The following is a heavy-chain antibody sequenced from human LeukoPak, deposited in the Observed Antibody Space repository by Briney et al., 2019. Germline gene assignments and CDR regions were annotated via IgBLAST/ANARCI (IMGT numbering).Heavy chain of an antibody. CDR3: AKVRWVMITLGAYFQH. Sequence: SETLSLTCTVSGGSISSYYWSWIRQPPGKGLEWIGYIFYTGSTNYNASLKSRVTISIDTSKNQFSLKLSSVTAADTAVYYCAKVRWVMITLGAYFQHWGQGTLVTVSS. CDR1: GGSISSYY. D-gene: IGHD3-16*01. CDR2: IFYTGST. J-gene: IGHJ1*01. V-gene: IGHV4-59*01.